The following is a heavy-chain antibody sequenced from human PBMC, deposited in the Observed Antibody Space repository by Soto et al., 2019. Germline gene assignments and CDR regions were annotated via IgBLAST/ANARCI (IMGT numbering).Heavy chain of an antibody. D-gene: IGHD5-18*01. V-gene: IGHV1-69*01. CDR2: IIPIFATV. CDR3: ARGGRGYSSAPRYYFDC. J-gene: IGHJ4*02. CDR1: GGSFSSNP. Sequence: QVQLVQSGSEVKKPGSSAKVSCKASGGSFSSNPISWVRQAPGQGLEWMAGIIPIFATVHYAQKFQGRVTITADESTSTAYMELTSLRSEDTAVYFCARGGRGYSSAPRYYFDCWGQGTLVTVSS.